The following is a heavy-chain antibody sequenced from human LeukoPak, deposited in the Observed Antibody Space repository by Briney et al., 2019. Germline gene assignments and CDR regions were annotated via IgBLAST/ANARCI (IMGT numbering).Heavy chain of an antibody. D-gene: IGHD3-3*01. CDR3: ARDRKEWNL. CDR2: ISSSNTI. Sequence: PGGSLRLSCAASGFTFGSYNMNWVRQAPGKGLEWLSYISSSNTIYYADSVKGRFTISRDNAKNSLYLQMNSLRDEDTAVYYCARDRKEWNLWGQGTLVTVSS. J-gene: IGHJ4*02. CDR1: GFTFGSYN. V-gene: IGHV3-48*02.